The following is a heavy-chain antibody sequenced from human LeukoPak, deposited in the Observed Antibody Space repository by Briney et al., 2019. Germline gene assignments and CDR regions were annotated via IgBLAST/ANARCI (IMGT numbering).Heavy chain of an antibody. V-gene: IGHV4-59*01. Sequence: PSETLSLTCTVSGASITTYYWTWIRQPPGKGLEWIGFVFYSGETNYNPSLKSRVTISVDTSTNQISLKMTSVTAADTAVYYCARVLLTYDAFDIWGQGTLVTVSS. CDR3: ARVLLTYDAFDI. CDR2: VFYSGET. D-gene: IGHD1-14*01. J-gene: IGHJ3*02. CDR1: GASITTYY.